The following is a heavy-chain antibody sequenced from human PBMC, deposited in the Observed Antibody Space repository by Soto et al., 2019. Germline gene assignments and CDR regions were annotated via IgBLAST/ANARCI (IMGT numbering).Heavy chain of an antibody. Sequence: QVRLQQWGAGRLKSSETLSLTCGVYDGSFSGYFWTWIRQPPGRGLEWIGDINHSGNKNYNPSLQSRVSISVDTSTRQFSLKLMSVTAADTAMYYCARICRGSGFFCWDPRGFDHWSQGTLVTVSS. J-gene: IGHJ4*02. CDR3: ARICRGSGFFCWDPRGFDH. CDR1: DGSFSGYF. D-gene: IGHD3-3*01. V-gene: IGHV4-34*01. CDR2: INHSGNK.